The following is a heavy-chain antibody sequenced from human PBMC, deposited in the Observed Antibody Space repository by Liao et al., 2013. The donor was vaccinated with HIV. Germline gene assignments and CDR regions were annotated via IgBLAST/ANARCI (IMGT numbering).Heavy chain of an antibody. CDR1: GASISGSSYY. CDR3: ASSHGGRAFDI. D-gene: IGHD3-10*01. J-gene: IGHJ3*02. Sequence: QLQLQESGPGLVKPSETLSLTCDVFGASISGSSYYWGWIRQPPGKGLEWIGTIYYSGSTYYSPSLKSRVSISLDTAKDQFSLNLDSVTAADTAMYYCASSHGGRAFDIWGQGTMVTVSS. V-gene: IGHV4-39*07. CDR2: IYYSGST.